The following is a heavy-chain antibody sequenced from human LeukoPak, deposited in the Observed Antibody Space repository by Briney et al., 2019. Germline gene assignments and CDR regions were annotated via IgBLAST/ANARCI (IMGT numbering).Heavy chain of an antibody. J-gene: IGHJ6*03. CDR3: GREWHYYMDA. D-gene: IGHD5-24*01. CDR2: INAYSGNT. Sequence: GASVKVSCKASGYNYNTYGISWMRQAPGQGLEWMGWINAYSGNTNYAQKFQGRVTMTADTSTSTAYMELRSLRSDDTAVYYCGREWHYYMDAWGKGTTVTVSS. CDR1: GYNYNTYG. V-gene: IGHV1-18*01.